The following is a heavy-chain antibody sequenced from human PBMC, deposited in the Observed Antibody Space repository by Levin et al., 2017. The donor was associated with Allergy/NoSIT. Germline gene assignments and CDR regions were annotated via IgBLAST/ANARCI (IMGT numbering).Heavy chain of an antibody. CDR1: GFTFDDYG. CDR3: AKASGDGYSSSAGDY. CDR2: MSWNGGTI. D-gene: IGHD6-6*01. J-gene: IGHJ4*02. Sequence: GGSLRLSCAASGFTFDDYGMHWVRQAPGKGLEWVSGMSWNGGTIGYADSVKGRFTISRDNARKILYLQMNSLRAEDTALYYCAKASGDGYSSSAGDYWGQGTLVTVSS. V-gene: IGHV3-9*01.